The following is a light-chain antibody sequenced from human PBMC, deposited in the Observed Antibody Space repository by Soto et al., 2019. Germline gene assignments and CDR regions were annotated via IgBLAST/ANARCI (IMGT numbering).Light chain of an antibody. V-gene: IGKV3-20*01. J-gene: IGKJ4*01. CDR1: QSISSNY. CDR2: GPS. Sequence: EIVLTQSPGTLSLSPGERAALSCRASQSISSNYLAWYQQKPGQAPRLVIYGPSSRATGIPDRFSGSGSGTDFTLTISRLEPEDFAVYYCQEYGSSPPLTFGGGTKVEIK. CDR3: QEYGSSPPLT.